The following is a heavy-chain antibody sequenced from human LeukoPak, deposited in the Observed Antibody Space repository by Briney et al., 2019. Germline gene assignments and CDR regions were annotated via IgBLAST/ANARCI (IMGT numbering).Heavy chain of an antibody. D-gene: IGHD2-2*01. V-gene: IGHV3-23*01. Sequence: GGSLRLSCAASGFTFSSYAMSWVRQAPGKGLEWVSAISGSGGSTYYADSVKGRFTISRDNSKNTPYLQMNSLRAEDTAVYYCAKSQGSGEYQLLPYFDYWGQGTLVTVSS. CDR1: GFTFSSYA. CDR3: AKSQGSGEYQLLPYFDY. J-gene: IGHJ4*02. CDR2: ISGSGGST.